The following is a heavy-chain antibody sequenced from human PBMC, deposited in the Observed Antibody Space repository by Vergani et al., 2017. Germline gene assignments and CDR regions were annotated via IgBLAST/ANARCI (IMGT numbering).Heavy chain of an antibody. D-gene: IGHD6-19*01. CDR3: LHRGWYFDYYYMDV. V-gene: IGHV3-73*01. J-gene: IGHJ6*03. CDR1: GFTFSGCA. CDR2: IRSKANSYAT. Sequence: EVQLVESGGGLVQPGGSLKLSCAASGFTFSGCAMHWVRQASGKGLEWVGRIRSKANSYATAYAASVKGRFTISRDDSKNTAYLQMNSLKTEDTAVYYCLHRGWYFDYYYMDVWGKGTTVTVSS.